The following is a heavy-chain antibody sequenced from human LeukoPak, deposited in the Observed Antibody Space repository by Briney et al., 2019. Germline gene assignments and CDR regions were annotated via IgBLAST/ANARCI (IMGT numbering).Heavy chain of an antibody. Sequence: GRSLRLSCAASGFTFSSYGMHWVRQAPGKGLEWVAVISSDGRNKDYADSVKGRFTISRDNSKNALYLQMDSLRPEDTAVYYCAKDSGAVISISRPGYFDFWGQGTLVTVSS. D-gene: IGHD1-26*01. CDR2: ISSDGRNK. J-gene: IGHJ4*02. CDR3: AKDSGAVISISRPGYFDF. CDR1: GFTFSSYG. V-gene: IGHV3-30*18.